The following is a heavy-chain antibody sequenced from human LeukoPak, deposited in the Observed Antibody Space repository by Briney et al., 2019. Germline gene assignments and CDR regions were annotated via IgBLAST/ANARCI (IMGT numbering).Heavy chain of an antibody. CDR2: ISSSSSYI. CDR1: GFTFSSYS. CDR3: AREGAQQLVHWYDAFDI. V-gene: IGHV3-21*01. Sequence: GGSLRLSCAASGFTFSSYSMNWVRQAPGKGLEWVSSISSSSSYIYYADSVKGRFTISRDNAKNSLYLQMNSLRAEDTAVYYCAREGAQQLVHWYDAFDIWGQGTMVTVSS. J-gene: IGHJ3*02. D-gene: IGHD6-13*01.